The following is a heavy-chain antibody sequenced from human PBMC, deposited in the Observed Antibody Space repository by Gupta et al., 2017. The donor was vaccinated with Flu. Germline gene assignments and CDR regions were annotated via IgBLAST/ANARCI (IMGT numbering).Heavy chain of an antibody. J-gene: IGHJ6*02. CDR2: ITKKADNYAT. CDR1: GISFSGSD. Sequence: EVQVVESGGGLVQPGGSRNLACAASGISFSGSDMHWFRQASGKGLEWVGRITKKADNYATAYAASVKGRFTISRDVSENTAYLQMNSLKTDDTAVYYCACYRCEAGTNYCYGMDVWGQGTTVTVSS. D-gene: IGHD2-15*01. CDR3: ACYRCEAGTNYCYGMDV. V-gene: IGHV3-73*02.